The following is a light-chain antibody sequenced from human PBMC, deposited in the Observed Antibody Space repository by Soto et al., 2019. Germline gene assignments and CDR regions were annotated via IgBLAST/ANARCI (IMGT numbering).Light chain of an antibody. Sequence: QSVLTQPASVSGSPGQSITISCTGTSSDVGGYKYVSWYQQYPGKAPRLMIYEVSDRPSGVSNRFSGSKSGNTASLTISGLQAEDEADYYCSSYTSSRTLVFGGGTKLTVL. J-gene: IGLJ2*01. CDR3: SSYTSSRTLV. CDR2: EVS. CDR1: SSDVGGYKY. V-gene: IGLV2-14*01.